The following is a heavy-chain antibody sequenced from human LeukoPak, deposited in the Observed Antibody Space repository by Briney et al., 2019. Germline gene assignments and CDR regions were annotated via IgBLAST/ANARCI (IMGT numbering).Heavy chain of an antibody. V-gene: IGHV4/OR15-8*02. J-gene: IGHJ4*02. CDR2: VNVLGNT. Sequence: SETLSLTCGVSGGSISSTNWWTWVRQPPGKGLEWIGEVNVLGNTNYNPSLESRVTISIDKSENHVSLKLTSVTAADTAVYYCAREGGPFRPLDYSGQATLVTVSS. CDR1: GGSISSTNW. D-gene: IGHD2/OR15-2a*01. CDR3: AREGGPFRPLDY.